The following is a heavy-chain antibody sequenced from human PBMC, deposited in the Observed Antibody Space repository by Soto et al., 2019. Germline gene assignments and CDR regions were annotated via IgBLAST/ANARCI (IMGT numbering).Heavy chain of an antibody. D-gene: IGHD2-15*01. Sequence: SLKLSCKSSGYTFTSYDINWVRQATGQGLEWMGWMNPNSGNTGYAQKFQGRVTMTRNTSISTAYMELSSLRSEDTAVYYCARGRSRNYCSGGSCQDPSAPWAQGTLVPVSS. CDR1: GYTFTSYD. V-gene: IGHV1-8*01. J-gene: IGHJ5*02. CDR3: ARGRSRNYCSGGSCQDPSAP. CDR2: MNPNSGNT.